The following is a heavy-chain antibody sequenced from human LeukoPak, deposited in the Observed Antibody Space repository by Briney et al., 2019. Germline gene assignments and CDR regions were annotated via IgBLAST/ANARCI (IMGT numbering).Heavy chain of an antibody. D-gene: IGHD4-17*01. Sequence: KPSETLSLTCAVYGGSFSGYYWSWIRQPPGKGLEWIGEINHSGSTTYNPSLKSRVTISVDTSKNQFSLKLSSVTAADTAVYYCASVYGDGIDYWGQGTLVTVSS. CDR3: ASVYGDGIDY. CDR1: GGSFSGYY. V-gene: IGHV4-34*01. CDR2: INHSGST. J-gene: IGHJ4*02.